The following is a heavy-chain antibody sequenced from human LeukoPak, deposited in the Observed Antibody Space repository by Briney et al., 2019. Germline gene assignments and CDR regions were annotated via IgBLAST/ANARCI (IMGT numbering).Heavy chain of an antibody. CDR3: ARTVEMATIDY. V-gene: IGHV4-39*01. Sequence: KASETLSLXCTVSGGSSSSSSYYWGWSRQPPGKGPEWIGSIYYSGSTYYNPSLKSRVTISVDTSKNQFSLKLSSVTAADTAVYYCARTVEMATIDYWGQGTLVTVSS. D-gene: IGHD5-24*01. J-gene: IGHJ4*02. CDR1: GGSSSSSSYY. CDR2: IYYSGST.